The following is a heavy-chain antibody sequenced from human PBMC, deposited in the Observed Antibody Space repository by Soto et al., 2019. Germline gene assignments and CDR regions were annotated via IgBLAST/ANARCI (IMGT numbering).Heavy chain of an antibody. CDR2: IKSKTDGGTT. J-gene: IGHJ6*03. V-gene: IGHV3-15*01. CDR1: GFTFSNAW. D-gene: IGHD2-2*02. CDR3: TTCLTSCYNLYYYYYMDV. Sequence: GGSLRLSCAASGFTFSNAWMSWVRQAPGKGLEWVGRIKSKTDGGTTDYAAPVKGRFTISRDDSKNTLYLQMNSLKTEDTAVYYCTTCLTSCYNLYYYYYMDVWGKGTTVTVSS.